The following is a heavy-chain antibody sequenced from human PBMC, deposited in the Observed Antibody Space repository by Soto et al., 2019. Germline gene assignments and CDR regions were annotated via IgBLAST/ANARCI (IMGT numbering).Heavy chain of an antibody. V-gene: IGHV3-23*01. CDR2: VTANGGIT. D-gene: IGHD2-21*02. Sequence: EVQLLESGGGFVQPGGSLRLSCAATGFTFSVYAMTWVRQAPGKGLEWVSAVTANGGITYSADSVKGRFTISRDNSKNTLFLQMNSLRAEDTAVYYCASLGVGDWANYYYYYGMDVWGQGTTVTVSS. CDR1: GFTFSVYA. J-gene: IGHJ6*02. CDR3: ASLGVGDWANYYYYYGMDV.